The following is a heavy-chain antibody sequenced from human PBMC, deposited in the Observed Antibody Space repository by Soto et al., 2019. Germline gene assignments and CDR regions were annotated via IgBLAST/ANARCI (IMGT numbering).Heavy chain of an antibody. V-gene: IGHV4-34*01. CDR1: GGSFSGHY. D-gene: IGHD4-17*01. CDR2: INYNGST. CDR3: AREIPTVPFDL. J-gene: IGHJ4*02. Sequence: SETLSITCAVSGGSFSGHYWSWIRQPQGKGLEWIGEINYNGSTNYNPSLKSRITISVDSSKKYFSLNLTSVTAADTAVYYCAREIPTVPFDLWGQGTLVTVSS.